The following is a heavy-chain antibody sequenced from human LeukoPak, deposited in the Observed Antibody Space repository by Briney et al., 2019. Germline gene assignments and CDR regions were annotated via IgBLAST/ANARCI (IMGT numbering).Heavy chain of an antibody. Sequence: SETLSLTCTVSGGSINSSRHYWGWVRQPPGKGLEWIGNIYFSGSTYYNPSLKSRVTISVDTSKNQFSLNLSSVTAADTAVYYCARLITAFQAFDSWGQGTLVTVSS. CDR1: GGSINSSRHY. V-gene: IGHV4-39*01. CDR2: IYFSGST. CDR3: ARLITAFQAFDS. D-gene: IGHD3-16*01. J-gene: IGHJ4*02.